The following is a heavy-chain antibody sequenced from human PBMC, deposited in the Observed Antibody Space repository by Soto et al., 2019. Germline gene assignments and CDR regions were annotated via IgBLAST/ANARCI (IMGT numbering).Heavy chain of an antibody. CDR2: ISGSGGST. V-gene: IGHV3-23*01. J-gene: IGHJ1*01. D-gene: IGHD6-19*01. CDR3: AKGVPGIAVAGTGYFQH. CDR1: GFTFSSYA. Sequence: GGSLRLSCAASGFTFSSYAMSWVLQAPGKGLEWVSAISGSGGSTYYADSVKGRFTISRDNSKNTLYLQMNSLRAEDTAVYYCAKGVPGIAVAGTGYFQHWGQGTLVTVSS.